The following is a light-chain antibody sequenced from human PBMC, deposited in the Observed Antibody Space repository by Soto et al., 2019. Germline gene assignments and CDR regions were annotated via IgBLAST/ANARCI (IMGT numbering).Light chain of an antibody. CDR2: ETD. V-gene: IGLV1-40*01. J-gene: IGLJ2*01. CDR3: QSYGSALSVV. CDR1: DSNIGASYD. Sequence: QSVLTQPPSISGAPGQRVTITCTGSDSNIGASYDVNWYQHLPGAAPNLLIYETDNRPSGVPDRFSASRSGASASLAIDNPQGGDGGDYYCQSYGSALSVVFGGGTKLTAL.